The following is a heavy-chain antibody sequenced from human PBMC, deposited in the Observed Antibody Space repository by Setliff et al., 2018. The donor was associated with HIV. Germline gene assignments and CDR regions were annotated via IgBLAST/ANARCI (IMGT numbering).Heavy chain of an antibody. V-gene: IGHV1-18*01. CDR2: ISSYNGNT. CDR1: GYNFSSNG. Sequence: EASVKVSCKASGYNFSSNGISWVRQAPGQGLEWMGWISSYNGNTKYAQKVQGRVTMTTDTSTSTAYMELTNLTFEDTAVYYCARSFPLYDNDRGGIRSPRYNWFDPWGQGTLVTVSS. CDR3: ARSFPLYDNDRGGIRSPRYNWFDP. J-gene: IGHJ5*02. D-gene: IGHD3-10*02.